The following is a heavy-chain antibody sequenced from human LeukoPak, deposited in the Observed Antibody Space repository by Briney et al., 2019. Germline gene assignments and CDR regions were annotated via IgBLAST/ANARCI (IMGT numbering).Heavy chain of an antibody. V-gene: IGHV3-30*04. CDR3: AKETIYCSGGSCYHDAFGI. Sequence: GGSLRLSCAASGFTFSSYAMHWVRQAPGKGLEWVAVISYDGSNKYYADSVKGRFTISRDNAKNSLYLQMNSLRPEDMALYYCAKETIYCSGGSCYHDAFGIWGQGTMVTVSS. CDR2: ISYDGSNK. J-gene: IGHJ3*02. CDR1: GFTFSSYA. D-gene: IGHD2-15*01.